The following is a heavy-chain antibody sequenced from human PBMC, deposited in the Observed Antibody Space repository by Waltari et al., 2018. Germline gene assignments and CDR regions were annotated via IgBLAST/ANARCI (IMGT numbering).Heavy chain of an antibody. Sequence: QMELQESGPRLVKPSETLSLTCNVSGDPISGSRHYWAWLRPPPGKNLQWVGSIYYRGTKDYNPALKGRFASSVDTSRNQFSLNVSSVTAAETGIYYCARQLRFVDWIPRYFDSWGRGTLATVSS. V-gene: IGHV4-39*01. CDR1: GDPISGSRHY. J-gene: IGHJ4*02. CDR2: IYYRGTK. CDR3: ARQLRFVDWIPRYFDS. D-gene: IGHD3-3*01.